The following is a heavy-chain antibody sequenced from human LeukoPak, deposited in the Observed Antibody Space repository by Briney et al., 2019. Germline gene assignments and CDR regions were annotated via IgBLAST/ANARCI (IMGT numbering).Heavy chain of an antibody. Sequence: GGSLRLSCAASGFTFSSYRMHWVRQAPGKGLVWVSRINSDGSSITYADSVKGRFTISRDNAKNTLYLQMNSLRVEDTAVYYCAREGRVSGYDFDCWGQGTLVTVSS. CDR2: INSDGSSI. CDR1: GFTFSSYR. J-gene: IGHJ4*02. D-gene: IGHD5-12*01. V-gene: IGHV3-74*03. CDR3: AREGRVSGYDFDC.